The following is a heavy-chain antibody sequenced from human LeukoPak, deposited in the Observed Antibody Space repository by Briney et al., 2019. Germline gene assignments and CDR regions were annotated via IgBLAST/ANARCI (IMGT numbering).Heavy chain of an antibody. CDR1: GGSISSYY. CDR3: ARGNDYGSNNWFDP. CDR2: IYYSGST. V-gene: IGHV4-59*01. Sequence: SETLSLTCTVSGGSISSYYWSWIRQPPGKRLEWIGYIYYSGSTNYNPSLKSRVTISVDTSKNQFSLKLSSVTAADTAVYYCARGNDYGSNNWFDPWGQGTLVTVSS. D-gene: IGHD4-17*01. J-gene: IGHJ5*02.